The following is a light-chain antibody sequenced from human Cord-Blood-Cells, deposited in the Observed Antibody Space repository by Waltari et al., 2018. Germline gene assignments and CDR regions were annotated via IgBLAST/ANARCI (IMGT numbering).Light chain of an antibody. CDR2: AAS. J-gene: IGKJ4*01. CDR3: QQANSFPLT. CDR1: QGISSL. Sequence: DIQSTQSPSYVSASVGYRVTITCRASQGISSLLAWYPQKPGKAPKLLIYAASSLQSGFPSRFSGSGSGTDFTLTISSLQPEDFATYYWQQANSFPLTFGGGTKVEIK. V-gene: IGKV1-12*01.